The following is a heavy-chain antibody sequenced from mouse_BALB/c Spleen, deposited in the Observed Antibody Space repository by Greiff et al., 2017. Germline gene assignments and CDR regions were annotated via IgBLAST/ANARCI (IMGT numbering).Heavy chain of an antibody. CDR3: ARHYDYDGGYAMDY. Sequence: DVKLQESGPGLVKPSQSLSLTCSVTGYSITSGYYWNWIRQFPGNKLEWMGYISYDGSNNYNPSLKNRISITRDTSKNQFFLKLNSVTTEDTATYYCARHYDYDGGYAMDYWGQGTSVTVSS. D-gene: IGHD2-4*01. J-gene: IGHJ4*01. V-gene: IGHV3-6*02. CDR2: ISYDGSN. CDR1: GYSITSGYY.